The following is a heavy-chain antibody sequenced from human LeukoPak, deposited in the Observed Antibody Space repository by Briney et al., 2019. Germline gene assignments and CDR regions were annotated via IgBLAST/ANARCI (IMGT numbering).Heavy chain of an antibody. CDR2: ISGSGGST. J-gene: IGHJ4*02. CDR1: GFTFSSYA. V-gene: IGHV3-23*01. Sequence: GGSLRLSCAASGFTFSSYAMSWVRQAPGKGLEWVSAISGSGGSTYYADSVKGRFTISRDNSKNSLYLQMNSLRAEDTAVYYCARGAVVPAAAIRRPSLGDYWGQGTLVTVSS. CDR3: ARGAVVPAAAIRRPSLGDY. D-gene: IGHD2-2*01.